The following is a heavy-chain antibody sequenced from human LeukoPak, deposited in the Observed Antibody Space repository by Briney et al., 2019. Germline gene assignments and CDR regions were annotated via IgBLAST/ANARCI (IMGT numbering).Heavy chain of an antibody. CDR3: AKHSSSWYKVGWFDP. CDR2: ISGSGGST. CDR1: GFTFSSYA. Sequence: GGSLRLSCAASGFTFSSYAMSWVRQAPGKGLEWVSAISGSGGSTYYADSVKGRFTISRDNSKNTLYLQMNSLRAEDTAVYYCAKHSSSWYKVGWFDPWGQGTLATVSS. J-gene: IGHJ5*02. D-gene: IGHD6-13*01. V-gene: IGHV3-23*01.